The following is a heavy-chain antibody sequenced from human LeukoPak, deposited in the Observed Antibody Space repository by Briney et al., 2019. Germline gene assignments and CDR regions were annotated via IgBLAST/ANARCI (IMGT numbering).Heavy chain of an antibody. J-gene: IGHJ4*02. CDR1: GGSSTTTNHY. Sequence: SETLSLTCMVTGGSSTTTNHYWGWVRQPPGKGLEWIGSMHYTGSNYINPSFKSRVNISVDTSERQTSLQVGSVTAADTAVYYCTRGNRIAAGGNWGQETPVTVSS. CDR2: MHYTGSN. V-gene: IGHV4-39*07. CDR3: TRGNRIAAGGN. D-gene: IGHD6-13*01.